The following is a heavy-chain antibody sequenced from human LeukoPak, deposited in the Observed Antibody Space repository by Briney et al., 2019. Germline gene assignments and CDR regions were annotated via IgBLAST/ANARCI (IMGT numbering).Heavy chain of an antibody. V-gene: IGHV1-2*02. Sequence: ASVKVSCKASGYTFTGYYMHWERQAPGQGLEWMGWINPNSGGTNYAQKFQGRVTMTRDTSISTAYMELSRLRSDDTAVYYCARDLAVRWSIAAAGSGKGYYYYYMDVWGKGTTVTVSS. J-gene: IGHJ6*03. CDR3: ARDLAVRWSIAAAGSGKGYYYYYMDV. CDR2: INPNSGGT. D-gene: IGHD6-13*01. CDR1: GYTFTGYY.